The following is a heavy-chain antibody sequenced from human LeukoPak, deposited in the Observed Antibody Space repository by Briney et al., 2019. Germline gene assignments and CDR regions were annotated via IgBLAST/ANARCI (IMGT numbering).Heavy chain of an antibody. J-gene: IGHJ5*02. Sequence: SETLSLTCTVSGGSISSYDWNWIRQPPGKGLEWIGYIYYSGSTNYNPSLKSRVTISVDTSKNQFSLKLSSVTAADTAVYYCAREGDPPLDPWGQGTLVTVSS. CDR1: GGSISSYD. CDR2: IYYSGST. V-gene: IGHV4-59*01. CDR3: AREGDPPLDP.